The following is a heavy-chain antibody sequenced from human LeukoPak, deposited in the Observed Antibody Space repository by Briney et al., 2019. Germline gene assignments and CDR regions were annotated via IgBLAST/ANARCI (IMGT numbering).Heavy chain of an antibody. J-gene: IGHJ4*02. D-gene: IGHD1-26*01. V-gene: IGHV3-23*01. CDR1: GFTFSSYA. Sequence: GGPLRLSCAASGFTFSSYAMGWVRQAPGKGLEWVSAIGRSGGSTYYADSVKGRFTLSRDNSKNTLYLQMNSLRAEDTAIYYCAKGGGSSTFDYWGQGTLVTVSS. CDR2: IGRSGGST. CDR3: AKGGGSSTFDY.